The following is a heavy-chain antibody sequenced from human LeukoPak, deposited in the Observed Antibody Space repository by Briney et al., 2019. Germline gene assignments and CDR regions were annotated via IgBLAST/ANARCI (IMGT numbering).Heavy chain of an antibody. D-gene: IGHD2-2*01. CDR1: GYTFTTYH. J-gene: IGHJ4*02. CDR3: ARTRGHYFDY. CDR2: INPSAGST. V-gene: IGHV1-46*01. Sequence: GASVKASCKTSGYTFTTYHVHWVRQAPGQGLGWMGMINPSAGSTTYAQNYQGRVTMSRDTSTSTVYMELSSLRSDDTAVYYCARTRGHYFDYWGQGTLVTVSS.